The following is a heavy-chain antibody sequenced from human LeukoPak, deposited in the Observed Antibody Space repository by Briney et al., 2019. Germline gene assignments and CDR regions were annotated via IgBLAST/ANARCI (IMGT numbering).Heavy chain of an antibody. J-gene: IGHJ3*02. D-gene: IGHD3-22*01. V-gene: IGHV3-21*01. CDR1: GFTFSSYS. CDR2: ISSSSSYI. CDR3: AREAGYYDSSGRCCAFDI. Sequence: PGGSLRLSCAASGFTFSSYSMNWVRQAPGKGLEWVSSISSSSSYIYYADSVKGRFTISRDNAKNSLYLQMNSLRAEDTAVYYCAREAGYYDSSGRCCAFDIWGQGTMVTVSS.